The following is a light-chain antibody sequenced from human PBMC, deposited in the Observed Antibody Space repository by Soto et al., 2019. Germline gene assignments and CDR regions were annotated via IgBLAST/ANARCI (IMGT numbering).Light chain of an antibody. J-gene: IGKJ1*01. Sequence: EIVLTQSPGTLSLSPGERATLSCRASQSVSSSDVAWNQQKPGQASRLLIYGAYSRATGIPVRFSGSGSGTAFTLTISRLEPEDFAVYYCQQYGSSRTFGQGTKVDIK. V-gene: IGKV3-20*01. CDR2: GAY. CDR3: QQYGSSRT. CDR1: QSVSSSD.